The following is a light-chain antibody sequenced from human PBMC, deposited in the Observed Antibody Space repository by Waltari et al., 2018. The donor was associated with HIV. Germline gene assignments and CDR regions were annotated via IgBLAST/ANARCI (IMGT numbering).Light chain of an antibody. Sequence: VVLTQFPATLSVSLGDTATLSCRASESLSGNLAWYQQKPGQAPRLLIHDTSTRATGVPTRFGGSRSGTDFTLTISSLRPEDIAVYYCQQYIRWPLTFGGGTKVEIK. J-gene: IGKJ4*01. CDR3: QQYIRWPLT. CDR1: ESLSGN. V-gene: IGKV3-15*01. CDR2: DTS.